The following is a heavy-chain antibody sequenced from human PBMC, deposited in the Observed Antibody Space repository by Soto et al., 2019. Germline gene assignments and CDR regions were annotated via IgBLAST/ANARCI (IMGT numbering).Heavy chain of an antibody. CDR3: ARAGDIVVVAATMAVDY. J-gene: IGHJ4*02. CDR1: GFTFSSYS. V-gene: IGHV3-48*01. Sequence: TGGSLRLSCAASGFTFSSYSMNLVRQAPGKGLEWVSYISSSSSTIYYADSVKGRFTISRDNAKNSLYLQMNSLRAEDTAVYYCARAGDIVVVAATMAVDYWGQGTLVTVSS. CDR2: ISSSSSTI. D-gene: IGHD2-15*01.